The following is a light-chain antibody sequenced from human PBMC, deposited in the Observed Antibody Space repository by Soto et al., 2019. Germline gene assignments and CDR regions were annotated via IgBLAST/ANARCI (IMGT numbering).Light chain of an antibody. CDR1: QSISDW. CDR3: QEYKSAT. Sequence: DIQMTQSPFTLSASVGDRVTITCRASQSISDWLAWYQQIPGRAPKLLIYDASTLQSGVPSRFSGSGSGTEFILTISSLQPDDSATYYCQEYKSATFGQGTKLQIK. CDR2: DAS. V-gene: IGKV1-5*01. J-gene: IGKJ2*01.